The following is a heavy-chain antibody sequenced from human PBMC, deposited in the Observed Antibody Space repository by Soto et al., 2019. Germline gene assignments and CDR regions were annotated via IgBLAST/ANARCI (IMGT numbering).Heavy chain of an antibody. Sequence: QVQLQESDAGLVKASQTLSLTCTVSGGSVSSGAYYWTWIRQRPGKGLEWIGYIYYRWSTYYSPPLKSRISISLDSSKNTFSLRMSSVTAADTAMYYCARARLRAVYAFDIWGQGTMVTVSS. CDR1: GGSVSSGAYY. J-gene: IGHJ3*02. CDR2: IYYRWST. CDR3: ARARLRAVYAFDI. D-gene: IGHD5-12*01. V-gene: IGHV4-31*03.